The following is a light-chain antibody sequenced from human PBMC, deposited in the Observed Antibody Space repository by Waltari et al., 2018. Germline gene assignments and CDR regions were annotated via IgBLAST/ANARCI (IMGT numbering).Light chain of an antibody. CDR1: NSNIGSTI. CDR3: AAWDDSLNVI. CDR2: SDN. Sequence: QSVLTQPPSASGTPGQRVTIPCSGSNSNIGSTIWTWYQLLPGVAPKLLIYSDNQRPSGVPDRFSGSRSGNSASLAISGLQSEDEADYYCAAWDDSLNVIFGGGTKLTVL. J-gene: IGLJ2*01. V-gene: IGLV1-44*01.